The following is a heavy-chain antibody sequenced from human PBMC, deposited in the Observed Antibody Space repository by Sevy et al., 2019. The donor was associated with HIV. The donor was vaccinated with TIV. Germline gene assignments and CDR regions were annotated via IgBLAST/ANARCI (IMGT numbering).Heavy chain of an antibody. Sequence: GGSLRLSCTASGFTFGDYAMSWFRQAPGKGLEWVGFIRSKAYGGTTEYAASVKGKFTISRDDSKSIAYLQMNSLKTEGTAVYYCTRGRSPYSSSWYGRGFDYWGQGTLVTVSS. J-gene: IGHJ4*02. CDR3: TRGRSPYSSSWYGRGFDY. V-gene: IGHV3-49*03. D-gene: IGHD6-13*01. CDR1: GFTFGDYA. CDR2: IRSKAYGGTT.